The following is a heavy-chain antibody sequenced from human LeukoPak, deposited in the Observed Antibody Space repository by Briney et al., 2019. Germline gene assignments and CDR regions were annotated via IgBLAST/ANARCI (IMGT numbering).Heavy chain of an antibody. D-gene: IGHD3-16*01. CDR2: MNPNNGNT. CDR1: GYTFTSYD. Sequence: ASVKVSFKASGYTFTSYDINWVRQAPGQGLEWMASMNPNNGNTAYARKFQGRVTMTRNTSIGTAYLELSALRSEDTAVYYCARLHWESGGIYFYYYMDVWGKGTTVTVSS. CDR3: ARLHWESGGIYFYYYMDV. J-gene: IGHJ6*03. V-gene: IGHV1-8*01.